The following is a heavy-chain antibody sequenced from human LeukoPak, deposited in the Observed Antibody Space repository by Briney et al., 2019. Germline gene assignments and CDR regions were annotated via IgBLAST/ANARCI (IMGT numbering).Heavy chain of an antibody. CDR1: GFTFSSYD. CDR2: IRKSNDKT. CDR3: AKTFLTRTYCGGDCAFDS. V-gene: IGHV3-23*01. J-gene: IGHJ4*02. D-gene: IGHD2-21*02. Sequence: GGSLRLSCAASGFTFSSYDMSWVRQAPGKGLEWVSNIRKSNDKTDYADSVKGRFTISRDNSKNTLYLEMNRLRAEDTAVYYCAKTFLTRTYCGGDCAFDSWGQGTLVTVSS.